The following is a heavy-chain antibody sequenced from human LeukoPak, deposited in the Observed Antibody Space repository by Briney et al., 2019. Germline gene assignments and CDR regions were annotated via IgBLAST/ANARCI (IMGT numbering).Heavy chain of an antibody. CDR2: IKQDGSEK. V-gene: IGHV3-7*01. D-gene: IGHD3-10*01. CDR3: ASLSITMVRGVPGNWFDP. J-gene: IGHJ5*02. CDR1: GFTFSSYW. Sequence: GGSLRLSCAASGFTFSSYWMSWVRQAPGKGLEWVANIKQDGSEKYYVDSVKGRFTISRDNAKNSLYLQMNSLRAEDTAVYYCASLSITMVRGVPGNWFDPWGQGTLVTVSS.